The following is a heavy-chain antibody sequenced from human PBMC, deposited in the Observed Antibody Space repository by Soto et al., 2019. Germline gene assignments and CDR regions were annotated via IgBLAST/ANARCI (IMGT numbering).Heavy chain of an antibody. V-gene: IGHV4-59*08. D-gene: IGHD2-2*01. CDR3: ARQMGYCSSTSCYGGYYYYYVDV. CDR1: GGSISRYY. Sequence: SETLSLTCTVSGGSISRYYWSWIRQPPGKGLEWIGYIYYSGSPNYNPSLKSRVTISVDTSKNQFSLKLSSVTAADTAVYYCARQMGYCSSTSCYGGYYYYYVDVWGKGTTVTVSS. CDR2: IYYSGSP. J-gene: IGHJ6*03.